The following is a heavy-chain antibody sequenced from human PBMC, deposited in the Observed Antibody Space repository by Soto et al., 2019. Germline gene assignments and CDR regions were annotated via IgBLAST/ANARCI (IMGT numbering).Heavy chain of an antibody. CDR3: AKDRVIAVAGTEYFQH. CDR2: ISYDGSKK. V-gene: IGHV3-30*18. Sequence: QVQLVESGGGVVQPGRSLRLSCAASGFTFSTYGMHWVRQAPGKGLEWVAVISYDGSKKYYADSVKGRFTISRDNSKNXLYLQMNSLRAEDTAVYYCAKDRVIAVAGTEYFQHCGQGTLVTVSS. D-gene: IGHD6-19*01. J-gene: IGHJ1*01. CDR1: GFTFSTYG.